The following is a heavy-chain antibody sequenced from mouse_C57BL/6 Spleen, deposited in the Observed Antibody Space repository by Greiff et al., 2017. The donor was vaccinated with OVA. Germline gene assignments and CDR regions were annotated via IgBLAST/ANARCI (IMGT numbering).Heavy chain of an antibody. CDR2: IDPETGGT. V-gene: IGHV1-15*01. D-gene: IGHD2-4*01. J-gene: IGHJ3*01. Sequence: QVQLQQSGAELVRPGASVTLSCKASGYTFTDYEMHWVKQTPVHGLEWIGAIDPETGGTAYNQKFQGKAILTADKSSSTAYMELRSLTSEDSAVYYCTPIYYDDDEFAYWGQGTLVTVSA. CDR3: TPIYYDDDEFAY. CDR1: GYTFTDYE.